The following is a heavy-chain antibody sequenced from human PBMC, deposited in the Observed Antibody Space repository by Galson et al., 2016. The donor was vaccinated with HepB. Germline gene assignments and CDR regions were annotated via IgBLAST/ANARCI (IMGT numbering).Heavy chain of an antibody. V-gene: IGHV3-74*01. J-gene: IGHJ6*02. D-gene: IGHD6-19*01. CDR2: IKSDGSGT. CDR3: ARDGAVAGTYYNYYYGMDV. Sequence: SLRLSCAASGFSFSSYWMHWVRQAPGKGLVWVSRIKSDGSGTSHADSVQGRFTISRDNAKNTLYLQMNSLRAEDTAVYYCARDGAVAGTYYNYYYGMDVWGQGTTVTVSS. CDR1: GFSFSSYW.